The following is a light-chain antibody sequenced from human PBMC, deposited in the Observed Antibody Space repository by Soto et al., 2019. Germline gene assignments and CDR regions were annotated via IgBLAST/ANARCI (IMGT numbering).Light chain of an antibody. CDR1: QSISSSQ. J-gene: IGKJ5*01. V-gene: IGKV3-20*01. Sequence: PGTLAVSSRERATLSRRAIQSISSSQLAWYQHKPGRAPRLLIYGASSRATGIPDRFSGSGSGIDFTLTISRLEPEDFAVYYCQHYGTSALITFGQGTRLEIK. CDR2: GAS. CDR3: QHYGTSALIT.